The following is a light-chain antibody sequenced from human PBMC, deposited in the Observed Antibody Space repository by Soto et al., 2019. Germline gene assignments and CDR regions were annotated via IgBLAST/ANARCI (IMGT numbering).Light chain of an antibody. CDR3: QQSYSTHPWT. J-gene: IGKJ1*01. CDR2: APS. V-gene: IGKV1-39*01. CDR1: QSIVTY. Sequence: DNQLPQSPSSLCASVGDRGAITCRASQSIVTYLNWYLQKPXKAPKLLXXAPSNLQSGVPSRFSGSGSGTDFTLTISSLQHDDFATYFCQQSYSTHPWTCGQGTKVDIK.